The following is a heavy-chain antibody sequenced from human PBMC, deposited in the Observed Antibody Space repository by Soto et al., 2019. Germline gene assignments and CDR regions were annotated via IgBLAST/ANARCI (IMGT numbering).Heavy chain of an antibody. D-gene: IGHD3-16*01. V-gene: IGHV4-31*03. Sequence: SETLSLTCTVSGGSISSGGYYWSWIRQHPGKGLEWIGYIYYSGSTYYNPSLKSRVTISVDTSKNQFSLKLSSVTAADTAVYYCASLDYDYVWGPTDVMDVWGQGTTVTVSS. CDR2: IYYSGST. CDR3: ASLDYDYVWGPTDVMDV. J-gene: IGHJ6*02. CDR1: GGSISSGGYY.